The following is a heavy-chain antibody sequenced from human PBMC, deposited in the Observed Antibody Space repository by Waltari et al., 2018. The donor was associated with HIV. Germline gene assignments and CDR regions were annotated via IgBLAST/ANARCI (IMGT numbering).Heavy chain of an antibody. V-gene: IGHV1-8*01. CDR1: GYPFTSYD. Sequence: QVLLVQSGAEVKKPGASVKVSCKASGYPFTSYDINWVRQATGQGLAWMGWRTPNRGKRGYAQKFQGRVTMTRNTSISTAYMELSSRRSDDTAVYYCARGGYTYGDDYWGQGTLVTVSS. D-gene: IGHD5-18*01. CDR2: RTPNRGKR. CDR3: ARGGYTYGDDY. J-gene: IGHJ4*02.